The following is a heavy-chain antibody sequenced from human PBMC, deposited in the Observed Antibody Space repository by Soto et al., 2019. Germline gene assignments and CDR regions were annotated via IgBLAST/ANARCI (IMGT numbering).Heavy chain of an antibody. V-gene: IGHV1-69*01. CDR2: IIPLFGTT. CDR3: ARGATHGSSWYFWFDP. CDR1: GGTFSTYP. J-gene: IGHJ5*02. Sequence: QVQLVQSGAEVRMPGSSVKVSCTASGGTFSTYPINWVRQAPGQGLEWMGGIIPLFGTTNYAQKFKGRVTITADESTSTAYMELSSLRAEDAAVYYCARGATHGSSWYFWFDPWGQGTLGNVSS. D-gene: IGHD6-13*01.